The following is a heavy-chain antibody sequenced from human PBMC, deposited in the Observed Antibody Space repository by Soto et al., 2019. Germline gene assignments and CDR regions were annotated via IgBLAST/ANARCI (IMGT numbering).Heavy chain of an antibody. J-gene: IGHJ6*02. CDR3: AMRVDTAMVIGDYYYYGMDV. V-gene: IGHV1-69*13. CDR2: IIPIFGTA. Sequence: SVKVSCKASGGTFSSYAISWVRQAPGQGLEWMGGIIPIFGTANYAQKFQGRVTITADESTSTAYMELNSLRSEDTAVYYCAMRVDTAMVIGDYYYYGMDVWGQGTTVTVSS. CDR1: GGTFSSYA. D-gene: IGHD5-18*01.